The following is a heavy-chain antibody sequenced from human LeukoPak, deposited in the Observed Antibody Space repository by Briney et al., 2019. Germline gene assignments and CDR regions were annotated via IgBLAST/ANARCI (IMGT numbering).Heavy chain of an antibody. J-gene: IGHJ5*02. Sequence: PSETLSLTCTVSSGSISSYYWSWIRQPPGKGLEWIGYIYYTGSTNYNPSLKGRVTISVDTSKNQFSLNLSSVTAADTAVYYCARHGPYLGRLGWFDPWGQGTLVTVSS. D-gene: IGHD1-26*01. CDR3: ARHGPYLGRLGWFDP. CDR2: IYYTGST. CDR1: SGSISSYY. V-gene: IGHV4-59*08.